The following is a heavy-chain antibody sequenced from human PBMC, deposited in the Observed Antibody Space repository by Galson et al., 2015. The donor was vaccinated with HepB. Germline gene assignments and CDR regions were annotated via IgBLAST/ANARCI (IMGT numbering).Heavy chain of an antibody. V-gene: IGHV3-72*01. CDR2: SRNKANSHTT. CDR3: IRVVVGSLTSDHYDAY. Sequence: SLRLSCAASGFTFSDYYVDWVRQAPGKGLEWVGRSRNKANSHTTEYAASVKGRFTTSRDESQNSMHLQMNSLKIEDTAVYYCIRVVVGSLTSDHYDAYWGQGIPVTVSS. J-gene: IGHJ4*02. CDR1: GFTFSDYY. D-gene: IGHD3-22*01.